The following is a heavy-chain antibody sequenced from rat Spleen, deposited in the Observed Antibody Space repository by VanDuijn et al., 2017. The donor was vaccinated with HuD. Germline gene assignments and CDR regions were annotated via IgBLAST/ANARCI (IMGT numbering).Heavy chain of an antibody. CDR2: ISYSGST. J-gene: IGHJ3*01. Sequence: EVQLQESGPGLVKPSQSLSLTCSVTGYSITSNYWGWIRKFPGNKMEWMGYISYSGSTSYNPSLKSRISITRDTSKNQFFLKLNSVTTEDTATCYCARHGIYNNYGWFAYCGQGTLVTVSS. CDR3: ARHGIYNNYGWFAY. V-gene: IGHV3-1*01. D-gene: IGHD1-10*01. CDR1: GYSITSNY.